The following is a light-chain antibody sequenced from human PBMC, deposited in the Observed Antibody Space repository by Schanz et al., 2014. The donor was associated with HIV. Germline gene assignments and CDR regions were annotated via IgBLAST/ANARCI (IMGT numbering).Light chain of an antibody. J-gene: IGKJ1*01. CDR3: QQYDSSSWT. CDR1: QSVDNW. CDR2: QAS. V-gene: IGKV1-5*03. Sequence: DIQMTQSPSTLSASVGDRVTITCRASQSVDNWLVWYQQKPGKAPSVLIFQASRLKIGVPSRFSGSGSGTEFTLTISSLQPDDIATYYCQQYDSSSWTFGQGTKVEIK.